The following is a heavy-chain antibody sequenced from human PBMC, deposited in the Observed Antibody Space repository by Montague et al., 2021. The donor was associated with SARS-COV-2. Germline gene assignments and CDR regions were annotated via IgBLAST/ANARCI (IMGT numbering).Heavy chain of an antibody. V-gene: IGHV4-59*01. CDR3: ASQVPDFWSGIDY. J-gene: IGHJ4*02. Sequence: SETLSLTCTVSGGSISSYYWSWIRQPPGKGLEWIGYIYYSGSTKYNPSLKSRVTISVDTSKNQFSLKLSSVTAADTAVYYCASQVPDFWSGIDYWGQGTLVTVSS. D-gene: IGHD3-3*01. CDR2: IYYSGST. CDR1: GGSISSYY.